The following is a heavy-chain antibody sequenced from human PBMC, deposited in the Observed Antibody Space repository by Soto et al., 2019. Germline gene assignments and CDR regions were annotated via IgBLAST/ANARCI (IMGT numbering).Heavy chain of an antibody. CDR2: IDADGSGT. J-gene: IGHJ4*02. Sequence: GGSLRLSCAASGFTFTNYWMHWVRQVPGQGLVWVSRIDADGSGTSYADSVKGRFTISRDNAKNTLSLEMNALRVDDTAIYYCTTTFEFWGQGTLVTVSS. V-gene: IGHV3-74*01. CDR1: GFTFTNYW. D-gene: IGHD1-1*01. CDR3: TTTFEF.